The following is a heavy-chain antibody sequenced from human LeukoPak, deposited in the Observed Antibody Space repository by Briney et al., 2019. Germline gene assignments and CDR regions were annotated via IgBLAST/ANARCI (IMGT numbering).Heavy chain of an antibody. V-gene: IGHV4-59*11. CDR2: IYNSRST. CDR1: GGSISGHY. J-gene: IGHJ5*02. CDR3: AKHLTNAYYDMIWFDP. Sequence: SETLSLTCTVSGGSISGHYWSWIRQPPGKGLEWIGYIYNSRSTNYNPSLKSRVTISEDTSKNQFSLKLTSVTAADTAVYYCAKHLTNAYYDMIWFDPWGQGTLVTVSS. D-gene: IGHD3-16*01.